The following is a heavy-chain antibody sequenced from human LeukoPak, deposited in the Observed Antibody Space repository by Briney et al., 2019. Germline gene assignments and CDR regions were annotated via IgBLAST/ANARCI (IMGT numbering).Heavy chain of an antibody. J-gene: IGHJ4*02. D-gene: IGHD6-13*01. CDR2: IRYDGSNK. Sequence: PGGSLRLSCAASGFTFSSYGMHWVRQAPGKGLEWVAFIRYDGSNKYYADSVKGRFTISRDNSKNTLYLQMNSLRAEDTAVYYCARVSIAAAARDYWGQGTLVTVSS. CDR3: ARVSIAAAARDY. CDR1: GFTFSSYG. V-gene: IGHV3-30*02.